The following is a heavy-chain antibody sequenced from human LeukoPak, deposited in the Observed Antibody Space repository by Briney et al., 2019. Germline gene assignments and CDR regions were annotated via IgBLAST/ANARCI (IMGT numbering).Heavy chain of an antibody. V-gene: IGHV1-2*02. CDR1: GYAFTGYY. Sequence: ASVTVSFKASGYAFTGYYMHWVRQAPGQGLGWMGWINPNSGGTNYAQKFQGRVTMTRDTSISTAYMELSRLRSDDTAVYYCARDLSDSSGWTFDYWGQGTLVTVSS. CDR3: ARDLSDSSGWTFDY. CDR2: INPNSGGT. D-gene: IGHD6-19*01. J-gene: IGHJ4*02.